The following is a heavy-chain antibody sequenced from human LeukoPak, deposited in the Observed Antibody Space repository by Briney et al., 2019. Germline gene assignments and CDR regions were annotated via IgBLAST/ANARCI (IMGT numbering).Heavy chain of an antibody. Sequence: SSETLSLTCTVSGVSISSSSYYWGWIRQPPGKGLEWIGSIYYSGSTYYNPSLKSRVTISVDTSKNQFSLKLSSVTAADTAVYYCARHSGGSGWSLYYYYYYGMDVWGQGTTVTVSS. D-gene: IGHD6-19*01. J-gene: IGHJ6*02. CDR1: GVSISSSSYY. V-gene: IGHV4-39*01. CDR2: IYYSGST. CDR3: ARHSGGSGWSLYYYYYYGMDV.